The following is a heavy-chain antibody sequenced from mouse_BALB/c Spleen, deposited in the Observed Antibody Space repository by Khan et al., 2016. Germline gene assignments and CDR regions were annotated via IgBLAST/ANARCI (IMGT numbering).Heavy chain of an antibody. J-gene: IGHJ1*01. CDR2: IHYSGST. CDR3: ARLRDWYFDV. V-gene: IGHV3-1*02. Sequence: EVQLQESGPDLVKPSQSLSLTCTVTGYSITSGYSCHWIRQFPGNKLEWMGYIHYSGSTNYNPSLKSRISITRDTSKNQFFLQLNSVTTEDTATYDGARLRDWYFDVWGAGTTVTVSS. D-gene: IGHD1-1*01. CDR1: GYSITSGYS.